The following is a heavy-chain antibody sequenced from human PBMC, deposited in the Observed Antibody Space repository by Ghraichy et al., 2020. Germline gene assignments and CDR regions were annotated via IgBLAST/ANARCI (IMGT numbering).Heavy chain of an antibody. CDR1: GFTFSRYA. Sequence: GGSLRLSCAASGFTFSRYAMHWVRQAPGKGLEYVSAISGNGVSTYYATSVKGRFPMSRDNSKNTLYLHMGSLGTEDTAVYYLAREHEASACFSDRWYLDLWGRGTLVTVSS. CDR3: AREHEASACFSDRWYLDL. V-gene: IGHV3-64*01. D-gene: IGHD3-16*01. CDR2: ISGNGVST. J-gene: IGHJ2*01.